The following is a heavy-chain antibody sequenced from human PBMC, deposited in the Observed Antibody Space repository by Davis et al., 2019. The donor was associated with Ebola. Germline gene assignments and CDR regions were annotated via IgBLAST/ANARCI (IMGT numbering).Heavy chain of an antibody. J-gene: IGHJ4*02. Sequence: MPSETLSLTCTVSGDSISGYYWSWLRQPPGKGLEWIGNIYYSGSTNYNPSLKSRVTLSVDTSKNQFSLKLSSVTAADTAVYYCARGSHYYDSSGYSDYWGQGTLVTVSS. CDR1: GDSISGYY. D-gene: IGHD3-22*01. V-gene: IGHV4-59*12. CDR2: IYYSGST. CDR3: ARGSHYYDSSGYSDY.